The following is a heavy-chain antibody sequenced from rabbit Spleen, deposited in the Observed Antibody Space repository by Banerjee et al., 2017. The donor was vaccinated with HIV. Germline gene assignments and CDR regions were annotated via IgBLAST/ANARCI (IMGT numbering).Heavy chain of an antibody. D-gene: IGHD8-1*01. V-gene: IGHV1S40*01. CDR3: ARDTGSSFSSYGMDL. CDR2: IAAGSSGFT. J-gene: IGHJ6*01. Sequence: QQLVESGGDLVKPGASLTLTCTASGFSFSSSDYMCWVRQAPGKGLEWISCIAAGSSGFTYSATWAKGRFTCSKTSSTTVTLQMTSLTVADTATYFCARDTGSSFSSYGMDLWGPGTLVTVS. CDR1: GFSFSSSDY.